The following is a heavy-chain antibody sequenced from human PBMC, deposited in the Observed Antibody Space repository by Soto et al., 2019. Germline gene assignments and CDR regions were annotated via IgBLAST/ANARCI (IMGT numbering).Heavy chain of an antibody. J-gene: IGHJ4*02. CDR1: CFTFSNPR. Sequence: WGSLRLSRAAPCFTFSNPRMKWVPPAPGKGLEWVGRIKSKTDGGTTDYAAPVKGRFTISRDDSKNTLYLQMNSLKTEDTAVYYCTTDPVTMIVVVPSSGWGQGTLVTVSS. CDR3: TTDPVTMIVVVPSSG. D-gene: IGHD3-22*01. CDR2: IKSKTDGGTT. V-gene: IGHV3-15*07.